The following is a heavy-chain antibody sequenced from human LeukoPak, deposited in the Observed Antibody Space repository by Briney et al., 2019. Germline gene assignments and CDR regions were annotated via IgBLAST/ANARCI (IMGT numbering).Heavy chain of an antibody. V-gene: IGHV1-46*01. J-gene: IGHJ5*02. D-gene: IGHD1-26*01. CDR2: INPSGGST. Sequence: GASVKVSCKASGYTFTSDYMHWVRQAPGQGLEWMGIINPSGGSTTYAQKFQGRVTMTRDTSTSTVYMELSSLRSEDTAVYYCARGTPWAGGLDPWGQGTLVTVSS. CDR1: GYTFTSDY. CDR3: ARGTPWAGGLDP.